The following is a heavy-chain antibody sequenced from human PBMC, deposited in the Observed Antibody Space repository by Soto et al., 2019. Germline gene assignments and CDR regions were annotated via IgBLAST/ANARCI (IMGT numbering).Heavy chain of an antibody. Sequence: SETLSLTRTVSGGSISSSSYYWGWNRQPPGKGLEWIGSIYYSGSTYYNPSLKSRVTISVDTSKNQFSLKLSSVTAADTAVYYCARQKGLRDAFDIWGQGTMVTVSS. J-gene: IGHJ3*02. CDR1: GGSISSSSYY. CDR2: IYYSGST. D-gene: IGHD4-17*01. CDR3: ARQKGLRDAFDI. V-gene: IGHV4-39*01.